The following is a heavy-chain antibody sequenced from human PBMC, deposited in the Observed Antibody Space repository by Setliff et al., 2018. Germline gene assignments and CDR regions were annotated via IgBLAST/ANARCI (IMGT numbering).Heavy chain of an antibody. V-gene: IGHV4-4*07. CDR3: AREQWLDPPGYYYMDV. J-gene: IGHJ6*03. Sequence: PSETLSLTCTVSGGSMTSYYWSWIRQPAGKGLEWIGRIYIGGSANYNPSLKSRVTMSIDTSKNQFSLKLNSVTAADMAVYYCAREQWLDPPGYYYMDVWAKGTTVTVSS. CDR2: IYIGGSA. CDR1: GGSMTSYY. D-gene: IGHD6-19*01.